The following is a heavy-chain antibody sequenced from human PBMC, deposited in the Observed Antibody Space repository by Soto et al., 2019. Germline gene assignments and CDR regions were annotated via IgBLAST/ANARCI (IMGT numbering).Heavy chain of an antibody. CDR1: GYNFAYSG. CDR3: SRAGASNWNYVSTSS. J-gene: IGHJ4*02. CDR2: ISANSGDT. D-gene: IGHD1-7*01. V-gene: IGHV1-18*04. Sequence: ASVKVSCKASGYNFAYSGFNWVRQAPGQGLERMGWISANSGDTNYAQNLQGRVTMTTDTSTSTAYMEVRSLTSDDTAVYYCSRAGASNWNYVSTSSWGQGTLVTVSS.